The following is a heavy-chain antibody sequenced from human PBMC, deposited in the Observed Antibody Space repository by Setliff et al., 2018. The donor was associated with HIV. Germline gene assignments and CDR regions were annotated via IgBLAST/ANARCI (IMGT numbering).Heavy chain of an antibody. Sequence: GASVKVSCKVSGYSLTELSIHWVRQGPGEGLEWMGGFDPEDDETVYAEKFQGRVTMTEDTSTDTAYRALSSLRSEDTAMYYCATSGFYDILTGPTPGVFDIWGQGTMVTVSS. V-gene: IGHV1-24*01. D-gene: IGHD3-9*01. CDR3: ATSGFYDILTGPTPGVFDI. CDR1: GYSLTELS. J-gene: IGHJ3*02. CDR2: FDPEDDET.